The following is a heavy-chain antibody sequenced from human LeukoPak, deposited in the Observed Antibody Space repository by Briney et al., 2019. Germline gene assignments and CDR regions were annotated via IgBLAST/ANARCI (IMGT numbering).Heavy chain of an antibody. CDR1: GYTFSSYW. CDR2: INSDGSST. D-gene: IGHD2-21*02. CDR3: ARDLAYCGGDCYSPLDYYYYYMDV. J-gene: IGHJ6*03. Sequence: PGESLRLSCAASGYTFSSYWMHWVRQAPGKGLVWVSRINSDGSSTSYGDSVKGRFTISRDNAKNTLYLQMNSLRAEDTAVYYCARDLAYCGGDCYSPLDYYYYYMDVWGKGTTVTVSS. V-gene: IGHV3-74*01.